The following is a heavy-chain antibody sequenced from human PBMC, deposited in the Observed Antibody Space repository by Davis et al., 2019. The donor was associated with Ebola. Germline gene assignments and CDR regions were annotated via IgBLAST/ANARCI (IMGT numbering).Heavy chain of an antibody. D-gene: IGHD5-12*01. Sequence: PSETLSLTCTVSGGSISGHYWSWLRQPPGKGLEWIGYVHYSGSTKYNPSLKSRVTISLDTSKNQFSLTLSSVTAADTAVYYCARETEYSGYGESWGQGTLVTVSS. CDR2: VHYSGST. V-gene: IGHV4-59*11. CDR3: ARETEYSGYGES. J-gene: IGHJ4*02. CDR1: GGSISGHY.